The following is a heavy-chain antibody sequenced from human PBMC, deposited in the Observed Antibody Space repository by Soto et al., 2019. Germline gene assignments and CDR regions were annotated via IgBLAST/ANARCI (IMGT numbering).Heavy chain of an antibody. Sequence: ASVKGSCQASCFTLSPHYISWVGQAPGLGLEWMGRVSTNISKTNYAQKLQGRVTITTNKSTNTAYMQLSSLRSEDTAIYYCAASYGSGYRAFDYWGQGALVTVSS. CDR1: CFTLSPHY. J-gene: IGHJ4*02. D-gene: IGHD3-10*01. CDR2: VSTNISKT. V-gene: IGHV1-18*01. CDR3: AASYGSGYRAFDY.